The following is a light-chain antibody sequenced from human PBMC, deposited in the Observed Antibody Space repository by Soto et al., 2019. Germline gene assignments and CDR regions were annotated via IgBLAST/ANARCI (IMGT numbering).Light chain of an antibody. CDR3: QRYGG. Sequence: EIVLTQSPGTLSLSPGGRATLSCRASESVSSSHLAWYQQKPGQAPRLLIYSASSRATDIPDRFSGSGSGTDFTLTISRLEPEDFAVYYCQRYGGFGQGTKVDIK. J-gene: IGKJ1*01. V-gene: IGKV3-20*01. CDR2: SAS. CDR1: ESVSSSH.